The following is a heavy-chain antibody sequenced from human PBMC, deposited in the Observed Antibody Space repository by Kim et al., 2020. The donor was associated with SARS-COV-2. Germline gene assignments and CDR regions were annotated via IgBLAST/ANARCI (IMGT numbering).Heavy chain of an antibody. V-gene: IGHV4-31*02. CDR3: ARISMLREVIGIDY. Sequence: NPPHKSRVTIPVHTSKNQFSLKLSSVTAADTAVYYCARISMLREVIGIDYWGQGGLVTVSS. J-gene: IGHJ4*02. D-gene: IGHD3-10*01.